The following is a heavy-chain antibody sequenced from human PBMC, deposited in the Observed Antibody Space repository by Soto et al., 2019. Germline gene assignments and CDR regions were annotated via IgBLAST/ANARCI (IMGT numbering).Heavy chain of an antibody. Sequence: EVQLVESGGGLVKPGGSLRLSCAASGFTVSSNYMSWVRQAPGKGLEWVSVIYSGGNTYYADSVKGRFTISRDNSKNMLHLQMNSLRAEDTAVYYCARDSWIQLCLRRIDAFDIWGQGTMVTVSS. CDR2: IYSGGNT. CDR3: ARDSWIQLCLRRIDAFDI. V-gene: IGHV3-66*01. CDR1: GFTVSSNY. D-gene: IGHD5-18*01. J-gene: IGHJ3*02.